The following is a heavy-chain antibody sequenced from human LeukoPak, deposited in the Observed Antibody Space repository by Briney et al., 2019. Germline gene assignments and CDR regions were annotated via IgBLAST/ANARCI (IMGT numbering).Heavy chain of an antibody. Sequence: ASVKVSCKASGYTFTSYGISWVRQAPGQGLEWMVWISTYNGNTNYAQKLQGRVTMTTDTSTSTAYTELRSLRSDDTAVYYCATYKLDAFDIWGQGTMVTVSS. CDR3: ATYKLDAFDI. CDR2: ISTYNGNT. CDR1: GYTFTSYG. D-gene: IGHD1-14*01. V-gene: IGHV1-18*01. J-gene: IGHJ3*02.